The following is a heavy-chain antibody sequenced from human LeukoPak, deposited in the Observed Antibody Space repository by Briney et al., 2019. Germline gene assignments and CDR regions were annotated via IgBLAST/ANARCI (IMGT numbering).Heavy chain of an antibody. Sequence: SETLSLTCAVYGGSFSGYYWSWIRQPPGKGLEWTGEINHSGSTNYNPSLKSRVTISVDTSKNQFSLKLSSVTAADTAVYYCARESSGGTYNWFDPWGQGTLVTVSS. CDR1: GGSFSGYY. D-gene: IGHD2-8*02. CDR2: INHSGST. J-gene: IGHJ5*02. CDR3: ARESSGGTYNWFDP. V-gene: IGHV4-34*01.